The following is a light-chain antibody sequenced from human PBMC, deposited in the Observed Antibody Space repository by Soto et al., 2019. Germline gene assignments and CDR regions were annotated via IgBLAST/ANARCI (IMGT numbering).Light chain of an antibody. CDR3: QAYDSSLSGYG. CDR1: SSNIGAGYE. J-gene: IGLJ1*01. V-gene: IGLV1-40*01. Sequence: QSVLTQPPSVSGAPGHRVTISCTGSSSNIGAGYEVHWYQQLPGTAPKLLIYGNSNRPSGVPDRFSGSKSGTSASLAITVLQAEDEADYYFQAYDSSLSGYGVGTGTKITVL. CDR2: GNS.